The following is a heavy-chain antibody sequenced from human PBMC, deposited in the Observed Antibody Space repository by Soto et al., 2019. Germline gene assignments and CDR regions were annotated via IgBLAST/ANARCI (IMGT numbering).Heavy chain of an antibody. CDR1: GFTFSTYG. D-gene: IGHD3-22*01. Sequence: QVQLVESGGGVVQPGRSLRLSCAASGFTFSTYGMHWVRQAPGKGLEWVALISSDGSNKYYADSVKGRFTISRGNSKNTLYLQMNSLRAEDTAVYYCGRDSNYDSSGAFDIWGQGTMVTVSS. CDR2: ISSDGSNK. V-gene: IGHV3-30*03. CDR3: GRDSNYDSSGAFDI. J-gene: IGHJ3*02.